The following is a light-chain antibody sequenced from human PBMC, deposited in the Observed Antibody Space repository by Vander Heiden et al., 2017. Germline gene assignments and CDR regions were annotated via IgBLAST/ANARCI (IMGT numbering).Light chain of an antibody. CDR2: EVN. CDR1: SSEIAAYNC. J-gene: IGLJ3*02. Sequence: SALTQPPSAPRSPGQAVPTSSTGTSSEIAAYNCVTSNQHYARKAPKLMIYEVNNRPSGFPDRFSGSKFGNTAYLTVSGLQAEDEADYYCSSFAGSRVFGGGTKLTVL. V-gene: IGLV2-8*01. CDR3: SSFAGSRV.